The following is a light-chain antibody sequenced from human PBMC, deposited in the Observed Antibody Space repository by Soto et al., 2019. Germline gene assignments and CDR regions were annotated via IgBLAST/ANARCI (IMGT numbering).Light chain of an antibody. CDR3: CSSPRTSNNYF. J-gene: IGLJ1*01. CDR2: EVR. V-gene: IGLV2-14*01. Sequence: QSAMAHPASVARSPGHAITISFAGTISYICVYYYVSCYQQRPVKAPKLMIYEVRYRPSGFSNLFSGSKSGNTASLTISGLQAEDEAVYYCCSSPRTSNNYFFGSGNKATV. CDR1: ISYICVYYY.